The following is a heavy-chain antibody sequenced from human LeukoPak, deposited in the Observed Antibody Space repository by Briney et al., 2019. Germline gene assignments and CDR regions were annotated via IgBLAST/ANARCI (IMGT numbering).Heavy chain of an antibody. CDR1: GGSISSSSYY. Sequence: SETLSLTCTVSGGSISSSSYYWGWIRQPPGKGLEWIGSIYYSGSTYYNPSLKSRVTISVDTSKNQFSLKLSSVTAADTAVYYCARDLGKGYCSGGSCPHVWGQGTLVTVSS. CDR3: ARDLGKGYCSGGSCPHV. CDR2: IYYSGST. D-gene: IGHD2-15*01. V-gene: IGHV4-39*07. J-gene: IGHJ4*02.